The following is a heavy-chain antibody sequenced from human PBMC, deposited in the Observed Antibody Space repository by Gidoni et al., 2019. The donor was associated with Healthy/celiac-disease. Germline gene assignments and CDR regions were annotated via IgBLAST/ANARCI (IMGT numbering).Heavy chain of an antibody. Sequence: QVQLQQWGAGLLKPSETLSLTCAVYGGSFSGYYWSWIRQPPGKGLEWIGEINHSGSTNYNPSLKSRVTISVDTSKHQFSRKLSSVTAADTAVYYCARGRPGVAARPRYFDYWGQGTLVTVSS. D-gene: IGHD6-6*01. J-gene: IGHJ4*02. CDR3: ARGRPGVAARPRYFDY. V-gene: IGHV4-34*01. CDR2: INHSGST. CDR1: GGSFSGYY.